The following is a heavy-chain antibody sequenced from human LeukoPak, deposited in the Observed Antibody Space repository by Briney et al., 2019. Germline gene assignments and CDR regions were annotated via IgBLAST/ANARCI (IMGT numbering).Heavy chain of an antibody. CDR2: IYYSGST. CDR1: GGSISSYY. J-gene: IGHJ3*02. Sequence: SETLSLTCTVSGGSISSYYWSWIRQPPGKGLEWIGYIYYSGSTNYNPSLKSRVTISVDTSKNQFSLKLSSVTAADTAVYYCARDLNGRGPYYYDSSGLAFDIWGQGTMVTVSS. V-gene: IGHV4-59*01. D-gene: IGHD3-22*01. CDR3: ARDLNGRGPYYYDSSGLAFDI.